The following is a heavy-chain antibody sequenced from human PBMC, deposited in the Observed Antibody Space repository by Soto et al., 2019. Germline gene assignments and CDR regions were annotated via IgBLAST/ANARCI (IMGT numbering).Heavy chain of an antibody. CDR3: ARGTVTSGRWFGP. CDR2: ISSLRGNT. CDR1: HATFTGYT. V-gene: IGHV1-18*04. Sequence: QVHLVQSETEVKEPGASVTVSCKTSHATFTGYTINWVRQAPGQGLEWLGWISSLRGNTYYGRDFQGRLTMSTNTSATTAYMELRSLRSDDTAVYFCARGTVTSGRWFGPWGQGTLVTVSS. D-gene: IGHD4-17*01. J-gene: IGHJ5*02.